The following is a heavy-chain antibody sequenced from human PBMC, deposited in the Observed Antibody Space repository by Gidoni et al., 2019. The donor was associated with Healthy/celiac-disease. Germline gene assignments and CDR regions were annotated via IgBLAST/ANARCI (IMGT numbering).Heavy chain of an antibody. Sequence: EVQLVESGGGLVQPGGSLRLSCAASGFTFSDHYMGWVHQAPGKGLEWVGRTRNKANSYTTEYAASVKGRFTISRDDSKNSLYLQMNSLKTEDTAVYYCARSYYDSSGYNPYYFDYWGQGTLVTVSS. J-gene: IGHJ4*02. V-gene: IGHV3-72*01. CDR2: TRNKANSYTT. D-gene: IGHD3-22*01. CDR1: GFTFSDHY. CDR3: ARSYYDSSGYNPYYFDY.